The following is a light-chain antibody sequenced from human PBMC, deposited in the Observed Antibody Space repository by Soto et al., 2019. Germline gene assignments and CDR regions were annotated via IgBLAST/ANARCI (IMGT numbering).Light chain of an antibody. Sequence: AIRMTQSPSSFSASTGDRVTITCRASQGISSYLAWYQQKPGKAPELLIYAASTLQSGVPSRFSGSGSGTDFTLTISCLQSEDFATYYCQQYYSYPLTVGGGTKVDSK. CDR3: QQYYSYPLT. CDR2: AAS. CDR1: QGISSY. V-gene: IGKV1-8*01. J-gene: IGKJ4*01.